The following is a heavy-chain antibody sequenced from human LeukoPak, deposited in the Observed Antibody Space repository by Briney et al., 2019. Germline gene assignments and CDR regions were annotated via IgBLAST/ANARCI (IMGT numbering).Heavy chain of an antibody. CDR1: GCTFSSYA. J-gene: IGHJ6*03. Sequence: SVKVSCKAYGCTFSSYAISWVRQAPGQGLEWMGGIIPIFGTANYAQKFQGRVTITADESTSTAYMELSSLRSEDTAVYYCASPDVDTNYYYYMDVWGKGTTVTVSS. D-gene: IGHD5-18*01. V-gene: IGHV1-69*13. CDR2: IIPIFGTA. CDR3: ASPDVDTNYYYYMDV.